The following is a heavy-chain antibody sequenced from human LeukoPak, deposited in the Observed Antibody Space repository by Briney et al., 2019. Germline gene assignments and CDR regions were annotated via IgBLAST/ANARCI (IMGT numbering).Heavy chain of an antibody. CDR2: IYYSGST. Sequence: SETLSLTCNVSGVSISTHYWSWIRQPPGKGLEWIGSIYYSGSTYYNPSLESRVTISVDTSKNQFSLKLSSVTAADTAVYYCATSGWYLLPGVYWGQGTLVTVSS. D-gene: IGHD6-19*01. CDR1: GVSISTHY. CDR3: ATSGWYLLPGVY. V-gene: IGHV4-39*01. J-gene: IGHJ4*02.